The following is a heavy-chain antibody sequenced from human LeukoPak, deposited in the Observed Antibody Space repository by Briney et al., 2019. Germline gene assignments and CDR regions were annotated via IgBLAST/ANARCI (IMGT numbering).Heavy chain of an antibody. CDR3: ARERGRGYSNYVDY. CDR1: GGSISSGGYY. J-gene: IGHJ4*02. Sequence: PSETLSLTCTVSGGSISSGGYYWSWIRQPPGKGLEWIGYIYHSGSTYYNPSLKSRVTISVDRSKNQFSLKLSSVTAADTAVYYCARERGRGYSNYVDYWGQGTLVTVSS. D-gene: IGHD4-11*01. CDR2: IYHSGST. V-gene: IGHV4-30-2*01.